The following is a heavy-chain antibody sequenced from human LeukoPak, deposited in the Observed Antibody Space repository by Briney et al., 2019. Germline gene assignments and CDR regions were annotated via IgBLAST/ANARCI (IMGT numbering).Heavy chain of an antibody. J-gene: IGHJ5*02. V-gene: IGHV4-61*01. D-gene: IGHD5-18*01. CDR2: ILYSDIT. CDR1: GGSVGSGSYY. Sequence: PSEILSLTCTVSGGSVGSGSYYWSWIRQSPGKGLEWIGYILYSDITNYNPSLKSRVTMSVDTSKNQFSLRLTSVTAADTAVYYCAAMAVNWFDPWGQGTLVIVSS. CDR3: AAMAVNWFDP.